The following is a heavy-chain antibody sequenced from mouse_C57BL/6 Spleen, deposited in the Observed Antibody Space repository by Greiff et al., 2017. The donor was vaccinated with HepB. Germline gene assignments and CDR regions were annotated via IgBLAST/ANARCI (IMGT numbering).Heavy chain of an antibody. CDR2: IDPSDSET. CDR1: GYTFTSYW. Sequence: QVQLQQPGAELVRPGSSVKLSCKASGYTFTSYWMHWVKQRPIQGLEWIGNIDPSDSETHYNQKFKDKATLTADKSSSTAYMQLSSLTSEDSAVYYCAIGSTVVAGDFDYWGQGTTLTVSS. J-gene: IGHJ2*01. V-gene: IGHV1-52*01. D-gene: IGHD1-1*01. CDR3: AIGSTVVAGDFDY.